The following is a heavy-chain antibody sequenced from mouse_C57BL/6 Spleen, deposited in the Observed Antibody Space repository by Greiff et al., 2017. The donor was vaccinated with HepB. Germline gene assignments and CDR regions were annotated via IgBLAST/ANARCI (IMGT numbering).Heavy chain of an antibody. D-gene: IGHD2-3*01. CDR3: AICHDGYYGRIVDY. CDR1: GYTFTSYW. Sequence: VQLQQSGAELVKPGASVKMSCKASGYTFTSYWITWVKQRPGQGLEWIGDIYPGSGSTNYNEKFKSKATLTVDTSSSTAYMQLSSRTSEDSAVYYCAICHDGYYGRIVDYWGQGTSVTVSS. CDR2: IYPGSGST. J-gene: IGHJ4*01. V-gene: IGHV1-55*01.